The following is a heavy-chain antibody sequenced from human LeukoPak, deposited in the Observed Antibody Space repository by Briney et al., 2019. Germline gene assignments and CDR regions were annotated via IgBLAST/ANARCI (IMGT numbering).Heavy chain of an antibody. CDR1: GGSISSGGYS. CDR2: IYYSGST. CDR3: ARNTYYDFWSGPSQDWFDP. D-gene: IGHD3-3*01. J-gene: IGHJ5*02. Sequence: PSETPSLTCAVSGGSISSGGYSWSWIRQPPGKGLEWIGYIYYSGSTYYNPSLKSRVTISVDTSKNQLSLKLSSVTAADTAVYYCARNTYYDFWSGPSQDWFDPWGQGTLVTVSS. V-gene: IGHV4-30-4*07.